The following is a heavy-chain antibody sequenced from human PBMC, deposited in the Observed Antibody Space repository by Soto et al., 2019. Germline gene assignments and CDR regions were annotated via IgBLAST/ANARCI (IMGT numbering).Heavy chain of an antibody. J-gene: IGHJ4*02. CDR3: AKDRLAGNFDY. CDR1: GFTFNNYA. Sequence: GGSLRLSCAASGFTFNNYAMNWVRQAPGKELEWVATISNTGGSTYYADSVKGRFTISRDNSKNTLYLQMNSLRVEDTAVYYCAKDRLAGNFDYWGQGTQVTVSS. V-gene: IGHV3-23*01. CDR2: ISNTGGST.